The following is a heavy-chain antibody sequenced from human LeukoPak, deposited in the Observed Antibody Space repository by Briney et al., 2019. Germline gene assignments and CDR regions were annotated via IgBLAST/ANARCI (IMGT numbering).Heavy chain of an antibody. CDR2: AHSSGST. CDR1: GAPIGSFY. V-gene: IGHV4-4*07. J-gene: IGHJ4*02. Sequence: PSETLSLTCTVSGAPIGSFYWSWIRQPAGKGLEWLGRAHSSGSTNYIPSIRSRVTMSVDTSKNQLSLKLNTVTAAYTAMYYCAREAVDYGSGSHDYWGQGILVTVSS. D-gene: IGHD3-10*01. CDR3: AREAVDYGSGSHDY.